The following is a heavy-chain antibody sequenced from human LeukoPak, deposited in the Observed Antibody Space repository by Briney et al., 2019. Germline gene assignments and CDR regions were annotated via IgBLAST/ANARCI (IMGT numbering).Heavy chain of an antibody. CDR3: ARDDSSTIFGVVIAYYFDY. CDR1: GFTFSSYG. V-gene: IGHV3-30*02. Sequence: GGSLRLSCAASGFTFSSYGMHWVRQAPGKGLEWVAFIRYDGSNKYYADSVKGRFTISRDNAKNSLYLQMNSLRAEDTAVYYCARDDSSTIFGVVIAYYFDYWGQGTLVTVSS. J-gene: IGHJ4*02. CDR2: IRYDGSNK. D-gene: IGHD3-3*01.